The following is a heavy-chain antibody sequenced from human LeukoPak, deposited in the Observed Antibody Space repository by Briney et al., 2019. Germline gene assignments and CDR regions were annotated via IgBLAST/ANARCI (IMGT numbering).Heavy chain of an antibody. D-gene: IGHD2-2*01. V-gene: IGHV4-39*07. Sequence: PSETLSLTCTVSGGSISSSSYYWGWIRQPPGKGLEWIGSIYYSGSTYYNPSLKSRVTISVDTSKNQFSLKLSSVTAADTAVYYCARIGGIVVVPAAPASDYWGQGTLVTVSS. J-gene: IGHJ4*02. CDR2: IYYSGST. CDR3: ARIGGIVVVPAAPASDY. CDR1: GGSISSSSYY.